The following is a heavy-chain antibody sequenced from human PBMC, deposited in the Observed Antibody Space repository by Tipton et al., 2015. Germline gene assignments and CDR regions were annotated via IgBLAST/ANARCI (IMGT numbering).Heavy chain of an antibody. CDR3: ARVPFDYFDY. J-gene: IGHJ4*02. Sequence: SLRLSCVVSGDSISSNNWWSWVRQSPGQGLEWIGETYHGGRTNYNPSLESRVTISVDKSRNQFSLKLSSVTAADTAVYYCARVPFDYFDYWGQGILVTVSS. V-gene: IGHV4-4*02. CDR1: GDSISSNNW. CDR2: TYHGGRT.